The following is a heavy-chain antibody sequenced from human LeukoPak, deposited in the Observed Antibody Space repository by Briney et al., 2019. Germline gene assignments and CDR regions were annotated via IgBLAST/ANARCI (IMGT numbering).Heavy chain of an antibody. CDR2: IRYDGSNK. D-gene: IGHD1-26*01. J-gene: IGHJ4*02. CDR1: GFTFSSYG. CDR3: ARVFSGSYLNYHHFDY. Sequence: GGSLRLSCAASGFTFSSYGMHWVRQAPGKGLEWVAFIRYDGSNKYYADSVKGRFTISRDNAKNSLYLQMNSLRAEDTAVYYCARVFSGSYLNYHHFDYWGQGTLVTVSS. V-gene: IGHV3-30*02.